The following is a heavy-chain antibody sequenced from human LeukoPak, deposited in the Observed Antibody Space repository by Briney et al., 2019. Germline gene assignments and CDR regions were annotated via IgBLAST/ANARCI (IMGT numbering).Heavy chain of an antibody. CDR2: INPNSGGT. D-gene: IGHD3-3*01. CDR1: GYIFTGYY. CDR3: AREGGDYDFWSDHQFDY. Sequence: ASVKVSCKASGYIFTGYYMHWVRQAPGQGLEWMGWINPNSGGTNYAQKFQGRVTMTRDTSISTAYMELSRLRSDDTAVYYCAREGGDYDFWSDHQFDYWGQGTLVTVSS. V-gene: IGHV1-2*02. J-gene: IGHJ4*02.